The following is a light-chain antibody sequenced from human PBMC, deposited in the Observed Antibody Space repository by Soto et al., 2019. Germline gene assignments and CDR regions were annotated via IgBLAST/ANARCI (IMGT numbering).Light chain of an antibody. Sequence: QSPLTQPPSASGSPGHSVTISCTGTTSDVGGYNYVSWFQQHPGKAPKLMIYEVNKRPSGVPDRFSGSKSGNTASLTVSGLQAEDEDEDSGRRYAACNKVFGEGAKDTV. CDR2: EVN. J-gene: IGLJ1*01. V-gene: IGLV2-8*01. CDR1: TSDVGGYNY. CDR3: RRYAACNKV.